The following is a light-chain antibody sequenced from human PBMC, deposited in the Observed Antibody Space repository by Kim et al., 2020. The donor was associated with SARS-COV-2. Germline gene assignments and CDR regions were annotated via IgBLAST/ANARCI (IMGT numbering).Light chain of an antibody. Sequence: QKVTISCSGSSSNIGNNYVSWYQQLPGTAPKLLIYDNNKRPSGIPDRFSGSKSGTSATLGITGLQTGDEADYYCGTWDSSLSAYVFGTGTKVTVL. V-gene: IGLV1-51*01. CDR1: SSNIGNNY. CDR3: GTWDSSLSAYV. CDR2: DNN. J-gene: IGLJ1*01.